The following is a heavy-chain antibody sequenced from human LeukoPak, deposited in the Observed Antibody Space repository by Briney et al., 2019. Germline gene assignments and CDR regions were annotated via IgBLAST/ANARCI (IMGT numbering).Heavy chain of an antibody. J-gene: IGHJ3*02. D-gene: IGHD6-13*01. CDR3: TAASHAFDI. V-gene: IGHV3-30*03. Sequence: GGSLRLSCAASGFTFSSYGMHWVRQAPGKGLEWVAVISYDGSNKYYADSVKGRFTISRDNSKNTLYLQMNSLKTEDTAVYYCTAASHAFDIWGQGTMVTVSS. CDR1: GFTFSSYG. CDR2: ISYDGSNK.